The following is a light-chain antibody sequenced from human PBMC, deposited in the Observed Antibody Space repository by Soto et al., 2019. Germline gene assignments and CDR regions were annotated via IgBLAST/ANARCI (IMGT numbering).Light chain of an antibody. CDR2: AAS. CDR3: QQRSNWPPIT. CDR1: RKSGSNY. Sequence: EIVLTQSPGPLVLSPGDSATLSCRACRKSGSNYLAWYQQRPGQAPRLLIYAASSRATGIPDRFSGSGSGTDFTLTISRLEPGDFAVYYCQQRSNWPPITFGQGTRLEIK. V-gene: IGKV3-11*01. J-gene: IGKJ5*01.